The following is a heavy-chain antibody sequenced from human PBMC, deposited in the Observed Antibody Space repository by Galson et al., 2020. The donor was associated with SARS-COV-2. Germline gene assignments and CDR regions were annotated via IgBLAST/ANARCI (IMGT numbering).Heavy chain of an antibody. CDR3: AKGLDYFDS. CDR1: GGSIKSDDDY. Sequence: SATLSLTCSVSGGSIKSDDDYWSWIRQPPAKGLEWIGYIYYSGSTNYIPSLKSRLTISLETSRNQFSLKLSSVTAADTAVYYCAKGLDYFDSWGQGTLVTVSS. D-gene: IGHD3-9*01. J-gene: IGHJ4*02. CDR2: IYYSGST. V-gene: IGHV4-30-4*08.